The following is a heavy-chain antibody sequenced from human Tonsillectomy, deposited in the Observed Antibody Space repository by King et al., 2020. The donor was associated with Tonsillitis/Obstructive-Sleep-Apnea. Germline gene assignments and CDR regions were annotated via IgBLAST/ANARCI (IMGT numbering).Heavy chain of an antibody. CDR3: ASGRDYSWGY. V-gene: IGHV4-4*02. CDR1: GDSISSPSW. D-gene: IGHD5-12*01. J-gene: IGHJ4*02. CDR2: ISDSGST. Sequence: VQLQESGPGLVEPSGTLSLTCVVSGDSISSPSWWSWVRQSPGKGLEWIGEISDSGSTKYIPSLKSRVTISVDKSKNQFSLKLNSVTAADTALYYCASGRDYSWGYWGQGALVTVSS.